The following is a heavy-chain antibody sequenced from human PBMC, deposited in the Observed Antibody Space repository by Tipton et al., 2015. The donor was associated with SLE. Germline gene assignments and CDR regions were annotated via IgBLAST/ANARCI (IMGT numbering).Heavy chain of an antibody. Sequence: LRLSCVVSGFSFRSYWMSWIRQPPGKGLEWIGTIYYSGSTYYNPSLKSRVTISVDTSKNQFSLKLSSVTAADTAVYYCVRELDTFDIWGQGTMVTVSS. CDR1: GFSFRSYW. CDR2: IYYSGST. J-gene: IGHJ3*02. CDR3: VRELDTFDI. V-gene: IGHV4-39*07.